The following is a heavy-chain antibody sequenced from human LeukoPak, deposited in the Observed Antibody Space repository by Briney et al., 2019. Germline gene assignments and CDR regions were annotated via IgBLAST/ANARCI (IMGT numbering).Heavy chain of an antibody. J-gene: IGHJ6*03. CDR1: GGSISSSNW. CDR3: AGAAAPYYYYYYMDV. Sequence: SETLSLTCAVSGGSISSSNWWSWVRQPPGKGLEWIGEIYHSGSTYYNPSLKSRVTISVDTSKNQFSLKLSSVTAADTAVYYCAGAAAPYYYYYYMDVWGKGTTVTVSS. D-gene: IGHD6-13*01. V-gene: IGHV4-4*02. CDR2: IYHSGST.